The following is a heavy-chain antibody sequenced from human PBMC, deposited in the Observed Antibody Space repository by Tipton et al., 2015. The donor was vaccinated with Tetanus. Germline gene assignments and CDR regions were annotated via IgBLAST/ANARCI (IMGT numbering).Heavy chain of an antibody. J-gene: IGHJ4*02. Sequence: SLRLSCAASGFTFSSYAMSWVRQAPGKGLEWVGRIKSKTDGGTTDYAAPVKGRFTISRDDSKNTLYLQMNSLKTEDTAVYYCTTDPRCGGDCYPPTFDYWGQGTLVTVSS. CDR2: IKSKTDGGTT. V-gene: IGHV3-15*01. CDR1: GFTFSSYA. D-gene: IGHD2-21*02. CDR3: TTDPRCGGDCYPPTFDY.